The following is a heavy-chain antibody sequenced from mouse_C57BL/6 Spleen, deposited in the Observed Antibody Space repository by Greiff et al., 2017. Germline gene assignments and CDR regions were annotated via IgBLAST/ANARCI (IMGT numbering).Heavy chain of an antibody. CDR2: ISYSGST. V-gene: IGHV3-8*01. CDR1: GYSITSDY. J-gene: IGHJ4*01. Sequence: EVKLVESGPGLAKPSQTLSLTCSVTGYSITSDYWNWIRKFPGNKLEYMGYISYSGSTYYNPSLKSRISITRDTSKNQYYLQLNSVTTEDTATYYCARYPDYDGGYYAMDYWGQGTSVTVSS. CDR3: ARYPDYDGGYYAMDY. D-gene: IGHD2-4*01.